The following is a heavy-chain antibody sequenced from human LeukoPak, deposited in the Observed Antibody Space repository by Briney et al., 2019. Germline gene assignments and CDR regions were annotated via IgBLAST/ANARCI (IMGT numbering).Heavy chain of an antibody. J-gene: IGHJ4*02. CDR2: RKKDGSEK. CDR3: VRSGGY. V-gene: IGHV3-7*05. CDR1: GFTFSSHW. D-gene: IGHD1-26*01. Sequence: GGSLRLSCAASGFTFSSHWMNWVRQAPGKGLEWVANRKKDGSEKYYVDSVKGRFTISRDNAKNSLCLQMNSLRAEDTAIYYCVRSGGYWGQGTLVTVSS.